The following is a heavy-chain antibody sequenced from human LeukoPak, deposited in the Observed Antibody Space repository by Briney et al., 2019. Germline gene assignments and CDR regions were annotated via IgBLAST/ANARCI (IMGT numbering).Heavy chain of an antibody. D-gene: IGHD3-22*01. J-gene: IGHJ3*02. CDR2: ISGSGGST. V-gene: IGHV3-23*01. CDR3: AKASSGYYPDAFDI. Sequence: GRSLRLSCAASGFTFSNYAMSWVRQAPGKGLEWVPAISGSGGSTYYADSVKGRFTISRDNSKNALYLQMNSLRAEDTAVYYCAKASSGYYPDAFDIWGQGTLVTVSS. CDR1: GFTFSNYA.